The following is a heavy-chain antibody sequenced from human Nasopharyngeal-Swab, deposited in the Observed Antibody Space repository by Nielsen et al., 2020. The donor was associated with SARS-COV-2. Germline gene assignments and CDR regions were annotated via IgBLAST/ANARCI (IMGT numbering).Heavy chain of an antibody. Sequence: WIRQRPGKGLEWIGYIYYSGSTYYNPSLKSRVTISVDTSKNQFSLKLSSVTAADTAVYYCARDDVYCSSTSCYRAPLNYWGQGTLVTVSS. J-gene: IGHJ4*02. V-gene: IGHV4-30-4*01. D-gene: IGHD2-2*01. CDR2: IYYSGST. CDR3: ARDDVYCSSTSCYRAPLNY.